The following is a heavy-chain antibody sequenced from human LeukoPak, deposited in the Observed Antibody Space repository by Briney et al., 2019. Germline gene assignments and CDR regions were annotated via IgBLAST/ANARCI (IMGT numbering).Heavy chain of an antibody. CDR2: IYHSGST. V-gene: IGHV4-38-2*02. CDR1: GYSISSGYY. D-gene: IGHD5-24*01. CDR3: ARDSQMATFDY. J-gene: IGHJ4*02. Sequence: SETLSLTCTVSGYSISSGYYWGWIRQPPGKGLEWIGSIYHSGSTYYNPSLKSRVTISVDTSKNQFSLKLSSVTAADTAVYYCARDSQMATFDYWGQGTLVTVSS.